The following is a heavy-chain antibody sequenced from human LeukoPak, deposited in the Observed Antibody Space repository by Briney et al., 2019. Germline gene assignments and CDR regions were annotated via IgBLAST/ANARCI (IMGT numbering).Heavy chain of an antibody. D-gene: IGHD4-23*01. CDR2: IWYDGSNK. Sequence: GGTLRLSCAASGFTFSSYGMHWVRQAPDKGLEWVATIWYDGSNKFYADSVKGRFTISRDNSKNTLYLQMNSLRAEDTAVYYCAKPDYGGNSNYFDYWGQGTLVTVSS. J-gene: IGHJ4*02. V-gene: IGHV3-33*06. CDR1: GFTFSSYG. CDR3: AKPDYGGNSNYFDY.